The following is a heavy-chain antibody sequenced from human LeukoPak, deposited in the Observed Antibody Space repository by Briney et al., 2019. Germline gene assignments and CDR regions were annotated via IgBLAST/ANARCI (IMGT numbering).Heavy chain of an antibody. CDR2: IYYSGST. J-gene: IGHJ3*01. CDR3: ARRSYDYGDYGT. CDR1: GGSISSGGYS. V-gene: IGHV4-30-4*07. Sequence: TPSQTLSLTCAVSGGSISSGGYSWSWIRQPPEKGLEWIGYIYYSGSTYYNPSLKSRVTISVDTSKNQFSLKLSSVTAADTAVYYCARRSYDYGDYGTWGQGTMVTVSS. D-gene: IGHD4-17*01.